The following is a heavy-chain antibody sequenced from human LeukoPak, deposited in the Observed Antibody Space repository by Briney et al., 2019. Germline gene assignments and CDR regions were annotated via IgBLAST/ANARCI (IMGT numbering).Heavy chain of an antibody. Sequence: WASVKVSCKASGYTFTSFGISWVRQAPRQGLEWMGWISVYNGDTNYAQKFQGRVTMTTDTSTNTAYMELRSLRSDDTAVYYCARETPRGYYGSGTFDYWGQGTLVPVSS. J-gene: IGHJ4*02. CDR2: ISVYNGDT. CDR1: GYTFTSFG. D-gene: IGHD3-10*01. V-gene: IGHV1-18*01. CDR3: ARETPRGYYGSGTFDY.